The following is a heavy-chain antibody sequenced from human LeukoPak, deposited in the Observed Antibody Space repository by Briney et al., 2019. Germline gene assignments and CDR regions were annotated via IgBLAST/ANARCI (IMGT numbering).Heavy chain of an antibody. J-gene: IGHJ6*03. V-gene: IGHV4-4*07. Sequence: SETLSLTCTVSGGSISSYYWSWIRQPAGKGLEWIGRIYTSGSTNYNPSLKSRVTMSVDTSKNQFSLKLSSVTAADTAVYYCARDGVYCSSTSCYRGYYYYYMDVWGKGTTVTVSS. CDR3: ARDGVYCSSTSCYRGYYYYYMDV. CDR1: GGSISSYY. CDR2: IYTSGST. D-gene: IGHD2-2*02.